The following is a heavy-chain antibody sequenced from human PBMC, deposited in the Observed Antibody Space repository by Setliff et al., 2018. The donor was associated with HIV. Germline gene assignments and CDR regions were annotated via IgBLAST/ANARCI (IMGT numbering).Heavy chain of an antibody. J-gene: IGHJ6*03. D-gene: IGHD2-21*02. V-gene: IGHV3-66*01. CDR2: IFIGGST. CDR3: ARDGSDFDPYFYYYMDV. CDR1: GLSFDDYG. Sequence: GGSLRLSCVASGLSFDDYGMSWVRQAPGKGLEWVSGIFIGGSTYYADSVKGRFTISRDNSKNTLYLQMNKMRVADSAVYSCARDGSDFDPYFYYYMDVWGKGTTVTVSS.